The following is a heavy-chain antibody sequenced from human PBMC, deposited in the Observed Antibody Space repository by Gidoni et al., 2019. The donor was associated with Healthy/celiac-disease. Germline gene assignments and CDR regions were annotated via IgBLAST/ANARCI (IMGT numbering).Heavy chain of an antibody. D-gene: IGHD6-19*01. V-gene: IGHV3-33*01. CDR1: GFTFSSYG. Sequence: QVQLVESGGGVVQPGRSLRLSCAASGFTFSSYGMHWVRQDPGKGLELVEVIWYDGSNKYYADSVKGRFTISRDNSKNTLYLQMNSLRAEDTAVYYCAREFGRSGWSPGYFDYWGQGTLVTVSS. J-gene: IGHJ4*02. CDR2: IWYDGSNK. CDR3: AREFGRSGWSPGYFDY.